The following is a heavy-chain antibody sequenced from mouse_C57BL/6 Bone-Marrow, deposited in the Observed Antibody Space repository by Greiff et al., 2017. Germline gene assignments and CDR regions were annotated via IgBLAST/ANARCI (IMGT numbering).Heavy chain of an antibody. CDR3: TRGSYCNIRCDYAMDY. Sequence: VQLQQSGTVLARPGASVKMSCKTSGYTFTSYWMHWVKQRPGQGLEWIGAIYPGNSDTSYNHKFKGKAKLTAVTSAITAYVELSSLTHEDSAVSYGTRGSYCNIRCDYAMDYWGQGTSVTVSS. CDR2: IYPGNSDT. V-gene: IGHV1-5*01. CDR1: GYTFTSYW. J-gene: IGHJ4*01. D-gene: IGHD2-1*01.